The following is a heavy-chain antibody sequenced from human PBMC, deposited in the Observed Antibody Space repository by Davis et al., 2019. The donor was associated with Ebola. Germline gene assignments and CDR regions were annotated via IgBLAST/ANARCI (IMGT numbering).Heavy chain of an antibody. V-gene: IGHV5-10-1*04. J-gene: IGHJ6*02. CDR2: IDPFDSST. CDR1: GYSFPTYW. CDR3: ARLDCSSTSCYYYYYYGMDV. D-gene: IGHD2-2*01. Sequence: GESLKISCEGSGYSFPTYWITWVRQMPGKGLEWMGRIDPFDSSTNYNPSFQGQVTISADKSISTAYLQWSSLKASDTAMYYCARLDCSSTSCYYYYYYGMDVWGQGTTVTVSS.